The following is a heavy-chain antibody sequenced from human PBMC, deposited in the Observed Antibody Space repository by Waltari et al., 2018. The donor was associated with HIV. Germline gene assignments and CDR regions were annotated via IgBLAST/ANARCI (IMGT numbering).Heavy chain of an antibody. CDR1: GFTISSNY. CDR3: ARDPRSSGYYGMDV. D-gene: IGHD1-26*01. J-gene: IGHJ6*02. Sequence: EVQLVASGGGLIEPGGSLRVSCAASGFTISSNYMSWVRHAPGKGLEWGSVIYSGGSRYYADSVKGRFIISRDNSKNTVSLHMNSLRAEDTAVYYCARDPRSSGYYGMDVWGQGIKVTVSS. V-gene: IGHV3-53*01. CDR2: IYSGGSR.